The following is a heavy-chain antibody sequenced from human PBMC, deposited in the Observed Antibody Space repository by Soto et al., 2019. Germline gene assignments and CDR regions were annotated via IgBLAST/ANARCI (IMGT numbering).Heavy chain of an antibody. V-gene: IGHV3-23*01. J-gene: IGHJ5*01. CDR2: ISGIGGST. CDR3: AGAIVARATTGWLDS. CDR1: GFTFTDYA. D-gene: IGHD3-16*02. Sequence: PGGSLRLSCAASGFTFTDYALSWVRQAPGKGLEWVATISGIGGSTYLADPEKGRLSISRDNSKNAVSQLMNSLRFEDTAVDYCAGAIVARATTGWLDSWGQGTLVTVSS.